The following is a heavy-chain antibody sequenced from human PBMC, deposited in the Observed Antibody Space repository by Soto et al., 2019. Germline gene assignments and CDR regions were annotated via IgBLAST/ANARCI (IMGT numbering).Heavy chain of an antibody. CDR2: VSGSGSSP. D-gene: IGHD5-18*01. V-gene: IGHV3-23*01. CDR3: VKGKESGYRGAFDS. Sequence: GGSLRLSCAATGFNLGSYAMGWVRQAPGKGLEWVSGVSGSGSSPYYADSVKGRLTISKDKSKNTLYLDLNNLRSEDTAVYFCVKGKESGYRGAFDSWGQGTMVTAPQ. J-gene: IGHJ4*02. CDR1: GFNLGSYA.